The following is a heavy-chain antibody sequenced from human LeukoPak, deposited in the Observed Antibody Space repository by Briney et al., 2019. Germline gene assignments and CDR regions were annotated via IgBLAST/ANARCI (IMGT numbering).Heavy chain of an antibody. J-gene: IGHJ4*02. CDR2: IYYSGST. V-gene: IGHV4-59*08. CDR1: GGSISTYY. D-gene: IGHD6-19*01. CDR3: ARQQPGWLTYFDY. Sequence: KPSETLSLTCTVSGGSISTYYWSWIRQPPGKGLEWIGYIYYSGSTYYNPSLKSRVTISVDTSKHQFSLKLSSVTAADTAVYYCARQQPGWLTYFDYWGQGTLVTVSS.